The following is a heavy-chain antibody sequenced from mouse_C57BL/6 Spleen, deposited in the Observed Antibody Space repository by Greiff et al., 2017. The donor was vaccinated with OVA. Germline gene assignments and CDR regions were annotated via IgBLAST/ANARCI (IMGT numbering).Heavy chain of an antibody. CDR2: IDPSDSYT. CDR3: ARGGLRPSYWYFDV. J-gene: IGHJ1*03. V-gene: IGHV1-69*01. D-gene: IGHD2-4*01. CDR1: GYTFTSYW. Sequence: QVQLQQPGAELVMPGASVKLSCKASGYTFTSYWMHWVKQRPGQGLEWIGEIDPSDSYTNYNQKFKGKSTLTVDKCSSTAYMQLSSLTSEDSAVYYCARGGLRPSYWYFDVWGTGTTVTVSS.